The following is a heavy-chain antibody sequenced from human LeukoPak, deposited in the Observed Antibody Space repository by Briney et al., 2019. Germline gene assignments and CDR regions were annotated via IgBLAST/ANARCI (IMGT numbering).Heavy chain of an antibody. J-gene: IGHJ5*02. D-gene: IGHD5-12*01. CDR3: ARDFTSKPYSGYDEGLSWFDP. CDR1: GGTFGSYA. Sequence: SVKVSCKASGGTFGSYAISWVRQAPGQGLEWMGGIIPIFGTANYAQKFQGRVTITADESTSTAYMELSSLRSEDTAVYYCARDFTSKPYSGYDEGLSWFDPWGQGTLVTVSS. CDR2: IIPIFGTA. V-gene: IGHV1-69*13.